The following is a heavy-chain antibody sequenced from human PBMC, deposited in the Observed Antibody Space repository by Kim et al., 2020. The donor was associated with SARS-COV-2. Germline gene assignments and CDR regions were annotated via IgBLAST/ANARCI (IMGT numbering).Heavy chain of an antibody. CDR1: GFTFSSYG. Sequence: GWSLRLSCAASGFTFSSYGMHWVRQAPGKGLEWVAVISYDGSNKYYADSVKGRFTISRDNSKNTLYLQMNSLRAEDTAVYYCAEGVWGEDLDYWGQGTLVTVSS. J-gene: IGHJ4*02. CDR3: AEGVWGEDLDY. V-gene: IGHV3-30*18. CDR2: ISYDGSNK. D-gene: IGHD3-16*01.